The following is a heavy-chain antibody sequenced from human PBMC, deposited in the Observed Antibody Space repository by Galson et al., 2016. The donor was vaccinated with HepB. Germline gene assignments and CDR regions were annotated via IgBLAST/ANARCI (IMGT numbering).Heavy chain of an antibody. D-gene: IGHD7-27*01. V-gene: IGHV3-9*01. CDR1: XXXFNDYV. CDR3: AXGQTNWATFDS. J-gene: IGHJ4*02. Sequence: RLSXAASXXXFNDYVXHWVRXLPGKGLEXXXGVNWNSATLAYADFVRGRFTISSDNAENSLYLQMNSLTAEDTALYYCAXGQTNWATFDSWGQGTLVTXXS. CDR2: VNWNSATL.